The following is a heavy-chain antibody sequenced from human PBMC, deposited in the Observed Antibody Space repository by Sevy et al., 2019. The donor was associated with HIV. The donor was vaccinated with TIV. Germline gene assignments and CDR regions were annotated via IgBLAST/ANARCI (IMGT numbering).Heavy chain of an antibody. V-gene: IGHV1-2*02. CDR3: ASTYYDFWSGSSYGMDV. Sequence: ASVKVSCKASGYTFTGYYMHWVRQAPGQGLEWMGWINPNSGGTNYAQKFQGRVTMTRDTSISTAYMELSRLRSDDTAVYYCASTYYDFWSGSSYGMDVWGQGTTVTVPS. J-gene: IGHJ6*02. CDR2: INPNSGGT. CDR1: GYTFTGYY. D-gene: IGHD3-3*01.